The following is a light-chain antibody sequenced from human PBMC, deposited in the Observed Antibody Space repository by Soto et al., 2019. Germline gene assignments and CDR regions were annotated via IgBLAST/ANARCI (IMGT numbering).Light chain of an antibody. CDR1: SSDVGANNY. Sequence: QSVLTQPASVSGSPGQSITISCAGTSSDVGANNYVSWYQQHPGKAPKLIIYDVSNRPSGISSRFSGSRSANTASLTISGLQAEDEGDYYCSSYTVSNTGVFGGGTKVIVL. J-gene: IGLJ3*02. CDR3: SSYTVSNTGV. V-gene: IGLV2-14*03. CDR2: DVS.